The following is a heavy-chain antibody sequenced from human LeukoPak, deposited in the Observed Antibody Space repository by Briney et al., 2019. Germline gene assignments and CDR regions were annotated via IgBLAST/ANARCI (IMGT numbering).Heavy chain of an antibody. CDR1: GGSISSYY. J-gene: IGHJ4*02. D-gene: IGHD2-2*01. V-gene: IGHV4-4*07. CDR3: ARVACSSTSCYFDY. CDR2: IYTSGST. Sequence: PSETLSLTCTVSGGSISSYYWSWIRQPAGKGLEWIGRIYTSGSTNYNPSLKSRVTMSVDTSKNQFSLKLSSVTAADTAVYYCARVACSSTSCYFDYWGQGTLVTVSS.